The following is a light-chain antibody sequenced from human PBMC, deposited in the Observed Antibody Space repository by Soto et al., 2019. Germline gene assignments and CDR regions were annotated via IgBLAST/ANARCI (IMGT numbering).Light chain of an antibody. J-gene: IGKJ1*01. CDR3: QQRRKT. V-gene: IGKV3-11*01. Sequence: EIVLTQSRATLSLSPGERATLSCRASQSVSSYLAWYQQKPGQAPRLLIYDASNRATGIPARFSGSGSGTDFTLTISSLEPEDFAVYYCQQRRKTFGQGTKVDIK. CDR2: DAS. CDR1: QSVSSY.